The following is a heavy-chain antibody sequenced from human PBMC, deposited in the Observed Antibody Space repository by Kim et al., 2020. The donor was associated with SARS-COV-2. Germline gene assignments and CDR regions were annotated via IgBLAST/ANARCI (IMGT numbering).Heavy chain of an antibody. CDR3: ARAPKAAAGTGYFDY. D-gene: IGHD6-13*01. V-gene: IGHV1-3*01. Sequence: KFQGRVTITRDTSASTAYMELSSLRSEDTAVYYCARAPKAAAGTGYFDYWGQGTLVTVSS. J-gene: IGHJ4*02.